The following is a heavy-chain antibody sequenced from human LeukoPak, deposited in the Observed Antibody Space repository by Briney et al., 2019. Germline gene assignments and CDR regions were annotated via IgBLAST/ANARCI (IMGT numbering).Heavy chain of an antibody. Sequence: GRSMRLSCAASGFTFSHYAMAWVRQPPGRGLEWVSFIRSDGRDTYYGDSVKGRSTISRDNSQKTLFLALSSLRPEDTAVYYCAKDIGYCSDTSCYTSHAFDVWGQGTLITLSS. CDR1: GFTFSHYA. CDR3: AKDIGYCSDTSCYTSHAFDV. V-gene: IGHV3-30*02. CDR2: IRSDGRDT. D-gene: IGHD2-2*02. J-gene: IGHJ3*01.